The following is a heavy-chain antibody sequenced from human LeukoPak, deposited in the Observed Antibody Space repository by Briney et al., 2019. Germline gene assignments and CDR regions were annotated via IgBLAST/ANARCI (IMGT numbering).Heavy chain of an antibody. CDR2: IYTSGST. J-gene: IGHJ3*02. CDR1: GGSISSGSYY. D-gene: IGHD6-19*01. CDR3: ARSSYSSGWYDAFDI. Sequence: PSQTLSLTCTVSGGSISSGSYYWSWIRQPAGKGLEWIGRIYTSGSTNYNPSLKSRVTISVATSKNQFSLKLSSVTAADTAVYYCARSSYSSGWYDAFDIWGQGTMVTVSS. V-gene: IGHV4-61*02.